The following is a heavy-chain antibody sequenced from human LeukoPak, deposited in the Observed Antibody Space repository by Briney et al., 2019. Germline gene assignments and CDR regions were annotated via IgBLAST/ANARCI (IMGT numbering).Heavy chain of an antibody. D-gene: IGHD6-19*01. CDR3: ARATYSSGWDDY. J-gene: IGHJ4*02. V-gene: IGHV1-2*02. CDR1: GYTFTGYY. CDR2: LNPNSGGT. Sequence: ASVKVSCKASGYTFTGYYMHWVRQAPGQGLEWMGWLNPNSGGTNYAQKFQGRVTMTRDTSISTAYMELSRLRSDDTAVYYCARATYSSGWDDYWGQGTLVTVSS.